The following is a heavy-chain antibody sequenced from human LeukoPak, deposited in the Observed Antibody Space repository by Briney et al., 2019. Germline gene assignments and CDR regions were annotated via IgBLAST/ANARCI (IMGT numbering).Heavy chain of an antibody. J-gene: IGHJ4*02. CDR1: GYTFTSYG. CDR3: ATVAGSTTDDY. Sequence: ASVKVSCKASGYTFTSYGISWVRQAPGQGLEWMGWISAYNGNTNYAQKLQGRVTMTTDTSTSTAYMELSSLRSEDTAVYYCATVAGSTTDDYWGQGTLVTVSS. CDR2: ISAYNGNT. D-gene: IGHD1-1*01. V-gene: IGHV1-18*01.